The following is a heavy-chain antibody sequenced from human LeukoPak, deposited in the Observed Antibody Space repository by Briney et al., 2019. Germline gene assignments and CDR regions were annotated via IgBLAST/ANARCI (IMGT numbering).Heavy chain of an antibody. D-gene: IGHD3-22*01. Sequence: GGSLRLSCAASGFTFSNAWMNWVRQAPGKGLEWVGRIKSKTDGGATDYAAPVKGRFTISRDDSKNTLYLQMNSLKTEDTAVYYCTTDPYDSSGYFYYWGQGTLVTVSS. CDR2: IKSKTDGGAT. CDR3: TTDPYDSSGYFYY. CDR1: GFTFSNAW. J-gene: IGHJ4*02. V-gene: IGHV3-15*07.